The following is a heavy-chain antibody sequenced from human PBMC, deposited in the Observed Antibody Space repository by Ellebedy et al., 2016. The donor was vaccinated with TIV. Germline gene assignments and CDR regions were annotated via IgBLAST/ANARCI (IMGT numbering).Heavy chain of an antibody. V-gene: IGHV1-46*04. Sequence: AASVKVSCKASGYTFTNYFMHWVRQAPGQGLEWLGIINPSGGTTRYAQKLQGRVTMTRDTSTSTVYMELSSLRSEDTAVYYCARNLGSSWYVFDIDDWGQGTLVTVSS. CDR1: GYTFTNYF. D-gene: IGHD6-13*01. J-gene: IGHJ4*02. CDR2: INPSGGTT. CDR3: ARNLGSSWYVFDIDD.